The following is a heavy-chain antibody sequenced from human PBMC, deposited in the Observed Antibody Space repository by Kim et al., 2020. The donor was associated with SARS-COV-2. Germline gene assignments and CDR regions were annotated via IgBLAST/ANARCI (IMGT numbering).Heavy chain of an antibody. CDR2: INSDGTNT. Sequence: GGSLRLSCAASGFTFSSYWMHWVRQAPGKGLVWVSRINSDGTNTFYADSVKGRFTISRDNAENTLYLQMTSLRVEDTAVYYCARGDSGPWGQGTLVTVAS. J-gene: IGHJ5*02. CDR1: GFTFSSYW. D-gene: IGHD1-26*01. V-gene: IGHV3-74*01. CDR3: ARGDSGP.